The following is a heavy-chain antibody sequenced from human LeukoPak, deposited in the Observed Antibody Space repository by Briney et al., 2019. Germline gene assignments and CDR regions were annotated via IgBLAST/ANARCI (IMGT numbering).Heavy chain of an antibody. CDR3: AKGPYYDVFTGYSS. CDR1: GFTFSSYD. D-gene: IGHD3-9*01. J-gene: IGHJ4*02. Sequence: QPGGSLRLSCAASGFTFSSYDMSWVRHAPGKGLEWVSAISGGGGSTYYADSVKGRFTISRDNTKNTLYLQINSLRAEDTALYYCAKGPYYDVFTGYSSWGQGTLVTVSS. V-gene: IGHV3-23*01. CDR2: ISGGGGST.